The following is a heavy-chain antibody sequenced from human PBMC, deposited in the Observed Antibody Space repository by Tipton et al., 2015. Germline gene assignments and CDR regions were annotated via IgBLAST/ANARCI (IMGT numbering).Heavy chain of an antibody. D-gene: IGHD3-22*01. CDR3: ARHKASDFYDTSAYWAPPGEFDY. Sequence: TLSLTCTVSGGSISSGAYYWSWIRQHPGKGLEWIGEINHSGTTYYNPSLKSRVSISVDTSKNQFSLKLSSVTAADTAVFYCARHKASDFYDTSAYWAPPGEFDYWGQGTLVTVSS. V-gene: IGHV4-39*01. J-gene: IGHJ4*02. CDR2: INHSGTT. CDR1: GGSISSGAYY.